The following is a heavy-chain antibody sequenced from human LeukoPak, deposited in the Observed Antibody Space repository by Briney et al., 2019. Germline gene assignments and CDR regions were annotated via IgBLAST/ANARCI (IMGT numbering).Heavy chain of an antibody. CDR2: ISGSGGST. J-gene: IGHJ5*02. D-gene: IGHD2-2*02. CDR1: EFTFSSYA. Sequence: GGSLRLSCAASEFTFSSYAMSWVRQAPGKGLEWVSAISGSGGSTYYADSVKGRFTISRDNSKNTLYLQMNSLRAEDTAVYYCANFGYCSSTSCYTARYRFDPWGQGTLVTVSS. V-gene: IGHV3-23*01. CDR3: ANFGYCSSTSCYTARYRFDP.